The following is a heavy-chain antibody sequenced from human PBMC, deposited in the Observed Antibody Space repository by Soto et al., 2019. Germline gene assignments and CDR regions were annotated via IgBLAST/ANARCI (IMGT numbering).Heavy chain of an antibody. D-gene: IGHD6-6*01. CDR3: AKDLCIAARPPHYYYGMDV. V-gene: IGHV3-30*18. CDR2: ISYDGGNK. CDR1: GFTFSSYG. J-gene: IGHJ6*02. Sequence: GSLRLSCAASGFTFSSYGMHWVRQAPGKGLEWVAVISYDGGNKYYADSVKGRFTISRDNSKNTLYLQMNSLRAEDTAVYYCAKDLCIAARPPHYYYGMDVWGQGTTVTVSS.